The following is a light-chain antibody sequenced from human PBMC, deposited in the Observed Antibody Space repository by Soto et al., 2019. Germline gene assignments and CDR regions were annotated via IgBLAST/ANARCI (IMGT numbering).Light chain of an antibody. CDR3: QAWANTTVV. CDR1: KLGDKY. V-gene: IGLV3-1*01. CDR2: QDN. Sequence: SYELTQPPSVSVSPGQTASITCSGDKLGDKYACWYQQKPGQSPVLVIYQDNKRPSGIPERFSGSNSGNTATLTISGTQAMDEADYYCQAWANTTVVFGGGTKLTVL. J-gene: IGLJ2*01.